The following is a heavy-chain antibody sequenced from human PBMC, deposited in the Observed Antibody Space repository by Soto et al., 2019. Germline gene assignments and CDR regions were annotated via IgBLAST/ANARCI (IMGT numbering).Heavy chain of an antibody. CDR2: ISGSGGST. CDR3: AKDRTPHSITMTVVKY. CDR1: GFTFSIYA. Sequence: PGGSLRLSCVASGFTFSIYAMSWVRQAPGKGLEWVSAISGSGGSTFYADSVKGRFTISRDNSKNTLYLQMNSLRAEDTAVYYCAKDRTPHSITMTVVKYWGQGTLVTVSS. V-gene: IGHV3-23*01. J-gene: IGHJ4*02. D-gene: IGHD3-22*01.